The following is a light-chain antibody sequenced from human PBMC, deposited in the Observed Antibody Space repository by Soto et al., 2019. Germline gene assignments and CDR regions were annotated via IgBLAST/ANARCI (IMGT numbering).Light chain of an antibody. V-gene: IGKV1-33*01. CDR2: DAS. CDR1: QDISNY. Sequence: DIQMTHSPSSLSASVGARVTITCQASQDISNYLNWYQQKPGKAPKLLIYDASNLETGVPSRFSGSGSGTDFTFTISSLQPEDIATYYCQQYDNLLITFGQGTRLEIK. J-gene: IGKJ5*01. CDR3: QQYDNLLIT.